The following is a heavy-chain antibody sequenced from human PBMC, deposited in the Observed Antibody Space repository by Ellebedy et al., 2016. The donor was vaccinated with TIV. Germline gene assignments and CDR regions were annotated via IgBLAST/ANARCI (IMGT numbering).Heavy chain of an antibody. Sequence: PGGSLRLSCAASGFIFDAYTIHWVRQAPGQGLEWVSLISWVGGTTYYADSVKGRFTIYRDNSKNSLYLQMNSLRTEDTALYYCAKDMGMPTINPVLDYWGQGTLVTVSS. V-gene: IGHV3-43*01. CDR1: GFIFDAYT. D-gene: IGHD5-24*01. CDR2: ISWVGGTT. CDR3: AKDMGMPTINPVLDY. J-gene: IGHJ4*02.